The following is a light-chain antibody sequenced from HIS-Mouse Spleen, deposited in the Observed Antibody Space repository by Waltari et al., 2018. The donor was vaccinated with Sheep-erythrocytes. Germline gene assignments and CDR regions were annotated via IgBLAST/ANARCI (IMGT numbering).Light chain of an antibody. Sequence: AIQLTQSPSSLSASVGDRVTITCRASQGISSALAWYQQKPGKAPKLLIYDASSLESGVPSRFSGSGSGTDFTLTISSLQPEDFATYYCQQFNSYPHGYTFGQVTKLEIK. CDR3: QQFNSYPHGYT. CDR1: QGISSA. V-gene: IGKV1-13*02. CDR2: DAS. J-gene: IGKJ2*01.